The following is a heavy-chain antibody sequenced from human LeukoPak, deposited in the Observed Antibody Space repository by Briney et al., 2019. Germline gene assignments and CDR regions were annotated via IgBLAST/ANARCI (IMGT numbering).Heavy chain of an antibody. D-gene: IGHD3-10*01. J-gene: IGHJ3*02. V-gene: IGHV1-69*13. CDR2: IIPIFCTA. Sequence: SVKVSCKASGYRFTTHGISWVRQAPGQGLEWMGGIIPIFCTANYAQKFQGRVTITADESTSTAYMELSSLRSEDTAVYYCAREGVWFGESDAFDIWGQGTMVTVSS. CDR1: GYRFTTHG. CDR3: AREGVWFGESDAFDI.